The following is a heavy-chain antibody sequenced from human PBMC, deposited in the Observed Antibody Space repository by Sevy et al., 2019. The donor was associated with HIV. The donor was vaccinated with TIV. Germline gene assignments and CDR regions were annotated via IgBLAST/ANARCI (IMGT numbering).Heavy chain of an antibody. CDR2: ISASGGST. CDR3: ARGATFYSDSSGRVLSVLGAFDI. D-gene: IGHD3-22*01. CDR1: GFTFSNYA. Sequence: GGSLRLSCVVSGFTFSNYAMSWVRQAPGKGLEWVSAISASGGSTYYADSVQGRFTISRDNSKNMVYLQMNSLRAEDTAVFYCARGATFYSDSSGRVLSVLGAFDIWGRGTMVTVSS. V-gene: IGHV3-23*01. J-gene: IGHJ3*02.